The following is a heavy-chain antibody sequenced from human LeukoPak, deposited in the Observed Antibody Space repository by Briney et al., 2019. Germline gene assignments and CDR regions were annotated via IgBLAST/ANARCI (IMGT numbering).Heavy chain of an antibody. CDR2: ISSSSSYI. D-gene: IGHD6-13*01. J-gene: IGHJ5*02. CDR3: ARDGAAAGTGNWFDP. CDR1: GFTLSSYS. Sequence: GGSLRLSCAASGFTLSSYSMNWVRQAPGKGLEWVSSISSSSSYIYYADSVKGRFTISRDNAKNSLYLQMNSLRAEDTAVYYCARDGAAAGTGNWFDPWGQGTLVTVSS. V-gene: IGHV3-21*01.